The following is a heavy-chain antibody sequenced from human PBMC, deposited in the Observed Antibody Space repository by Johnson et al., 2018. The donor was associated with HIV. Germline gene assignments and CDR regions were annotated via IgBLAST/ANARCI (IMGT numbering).Heavy chain of an antibody. CDR2: ISYDGSNK. J-gene: IGHJ3*02. Sequence: VQLVESGGGVVQPGRSLRLSCAASGCTFSSYAMHWVRQAPGKGLEWVAVISYDGSNKYYADSVKGRFTISRDNSKNTLYLQMNSRRAEDTAVYYCLSPSDAFDIWGQGTMVTVSS. V-gene: IGHV3-30*04. CDR1: GCTFSSYA. CDR3: LSPSDAFDI.